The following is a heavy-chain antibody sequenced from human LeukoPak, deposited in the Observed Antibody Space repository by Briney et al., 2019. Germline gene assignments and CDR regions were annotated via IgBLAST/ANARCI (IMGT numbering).Heavy chain of an antibody. CDR3: ARGWGAVAGPFDY. D-gene: IGHD6-19*01. Sequence: SQTLSLTCVISGDSVSSSSATWNWIRQSPSRGLEWLGRTYYRSKWYSNYAVSMESRITINPDTSKNQFSLQLTFVTPEDTAVYYCARGWGAVAGPFDYWGQGTLVTVSS. V-gene: IGHV6-1*01. J-gene: IGHJ4*02. CDR1: GDSVSSSSAT. CDR2: TYYRSKWYS.